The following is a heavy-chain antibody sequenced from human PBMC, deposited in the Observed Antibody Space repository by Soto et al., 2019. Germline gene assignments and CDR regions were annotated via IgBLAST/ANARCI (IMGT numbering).Heavy chain of an antibody. Sequence: SETLSLTCTVSGGSITSSYWSWIRRPPGKGLEWIAYIYDTGISGYTPSTSYNPSLKSRVTISIDRSKNQFSLKLSSVTAADTAMYYCARAHYYYGMDVWGQGTTVTVSS. J-gene: IGHJ6*01. CDR3: ARAHYYYGMDV. V-gene: IGHV4-59*12. CDR1: GGSITSSY. CDR2: IYDTGISGYTPST.